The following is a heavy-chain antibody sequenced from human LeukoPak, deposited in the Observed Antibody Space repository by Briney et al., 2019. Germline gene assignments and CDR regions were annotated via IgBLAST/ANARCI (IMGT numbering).Heavy chain of an antibody. D-gene: IGHD6-19*01. J-gene: IGHJ4*02. Sequence: PSETLSLTCTVSGGSISSSSYYWGWIRQPPGKGLEWIGSIYTSGSTNYNPSLKSRVTMSVDTSKNQFSLKLSSVTAADTAVYYCARSDGSGWRSIDYWGQGTLVTVSS. CDR3: ARSDGSGWRSIDY. CDR2: IYTSGST. V-gene: IGHV4-39*07. CDR1: GGSISSSSYY.